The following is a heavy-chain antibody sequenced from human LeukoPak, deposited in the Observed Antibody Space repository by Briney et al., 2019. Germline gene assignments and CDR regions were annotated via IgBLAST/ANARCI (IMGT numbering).Heavy chain of an antibody. D-gene: IGHD6-13*01. V-gene: IGHV4-34*01. J-gene: IGHJ4*02. CDR3: AGGIAAAVAFDY. CDR2: IYYSGST. CDR1: GGSFSGYY. Sequence: PSETLSLTCAVYGGSFSGYYWSWIRQPPGKGLEWIGSIYYSGSTYYNPSLKSRVTISVDTSKNQFSLKLSSVTAADTAVHYCAGGIAAAVAFDYWGQGTLVTVSS.